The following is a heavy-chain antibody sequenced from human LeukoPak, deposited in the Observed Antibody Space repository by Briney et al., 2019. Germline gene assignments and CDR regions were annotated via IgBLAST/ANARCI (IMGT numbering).Heavy chain of an antibody. Sequence: GGPLRSSCAASGFTFSSYGMHWVRQAPGKGLEWVAVIWYDGSNKYYADSVKGRFTISRDNSKNTLYLQMNSLRAEDTAVYYCARDSNPTLGFDPWGQGTLVTVSS. CDR1: GFTFSSYG. J-gene: IGHJ5*02. CDR2: IWYDGSNK. CDR3: ARDSNPTLGFDP. D-gene: IGHD1-1*01. V-gene: IGHV3-33*01.